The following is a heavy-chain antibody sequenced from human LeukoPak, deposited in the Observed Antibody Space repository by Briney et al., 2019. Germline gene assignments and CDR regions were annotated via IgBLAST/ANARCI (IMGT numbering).Heavy chain of an antibody. J-gene: IGHJ4*02. CDR1: GFTFSNTW. V-gene: IGHV3-15*01. CDR3: TTDRGLLWFGELGVLGG. D-gene: IGHD3-10*01. Sequence: GESLRLSCAASGFTFSNTWMSWARQAPGKGLEWVGRIKSKTDGGTTDYAAPVKGRFTISRDDSKNTLYLQMNSLKTEDTAVYYCTTDRGLLWFGELGVLGGWGQGTLVTVSS. CDR2: IKSKTDGGTT.